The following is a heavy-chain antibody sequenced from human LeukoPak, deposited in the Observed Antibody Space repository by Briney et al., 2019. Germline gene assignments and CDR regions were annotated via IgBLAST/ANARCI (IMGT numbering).Heavy chain of an antibody. Sequence: SETLSLTCAVYGGSFSGYFWNWIRQPPGKGLEWIGEINHSGSTNYNPSLKSRVTISVDTSKNQFSLRLSSVTAADTAVYYCARNGGNSDYDYWGQGTLVTVSA. D-gene: IGHD4-23*01. CDR3: ARNGGNSDYDY. CDR1: GGSFSGYF. CDR2: INHSGST. J-gene: IGHJ4*02. V-gene: IGHV4-34*01.